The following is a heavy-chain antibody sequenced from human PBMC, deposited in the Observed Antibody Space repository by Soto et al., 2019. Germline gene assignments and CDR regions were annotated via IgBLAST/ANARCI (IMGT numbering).Heavy chain of an antibody. J-gene: IGHJ3*01. Sequence: QITLKESGPTLVKPTQTLTLTYTFSGFSLNTPKVGVGWIRQPPGKALEWLALIYWDDDKRYNYNPSLNSRLTITKDTSKHQVVLTTTNMEPVDTGSDYRAHTSPPGFDVWGQGTIVTVSS. CDR2: IYWDDDK. V-gene: IGHV2-5*02. CDR3: AHTSPPGFDV. CDR1: GFSLNTPKVG.